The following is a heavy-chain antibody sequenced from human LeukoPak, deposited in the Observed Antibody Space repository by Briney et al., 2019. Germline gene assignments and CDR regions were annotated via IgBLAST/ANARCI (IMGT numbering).Heavy chain of an antibody. Sequence: SETLSLTCAVSGGSLSSYYWSWFRQPPGKGLEWIGYVYDSRSTNYNPSLKSRITVSVDTSRNQFSLNLSSVTAADTAVYYCARGDTFFDYWGQGTLVTVSS. D-gene: IGHD3-16*01. J-gene: IGHJ4*02. CDR3: ARGDTFFDY. V-gene: IGHV4-59*01. CDR1: GGSLSSYY. CDR2: VYDSRST.